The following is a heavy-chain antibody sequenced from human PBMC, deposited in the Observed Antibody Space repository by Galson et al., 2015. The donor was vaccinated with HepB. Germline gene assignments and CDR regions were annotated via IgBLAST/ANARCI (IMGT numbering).Heavy chain of an antibody. V-gene: IGHV3-7*01. CDR3: ARVPFSTSAGRPYYFDY. J-gene: IGHJ4*02. CDR2: IKEDGSGE. D-gene: IGHD6-6*01. Sequence: SLRLSCAASGFTFSNYWMNWVRQAPGKGLEWVANIKEDGSGEYYVDSVKGRFTISRDNAKNSLYLQMNSLRAEDTAVYYCARVPFSTSAGRPYYFDYWGQGTLVTVSS. CDR1: GFTFSNYW.